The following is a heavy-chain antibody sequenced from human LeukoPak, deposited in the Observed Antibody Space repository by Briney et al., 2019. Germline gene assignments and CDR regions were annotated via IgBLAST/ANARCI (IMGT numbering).Heavy chain of an antibody. CDR3: ARTGYSSSWYRYDYFDY. V-gene: IGHV1-46*01. J-gene: IGHJ4*02. CDR2: INPNGGST. CDR1: GYTFTSYY. Sequence: ASVKVSCKASGYTFTSYYIHWVRQAPGQGLEWMGIINPNGGSTSYAQKFQGRVTMTRDTSTSTVYMELSSLRSEDTAVYYCARTGYSSSWYRYDYFDYWGQGTLVTVSS. D-gene: IGHD6-13*01.